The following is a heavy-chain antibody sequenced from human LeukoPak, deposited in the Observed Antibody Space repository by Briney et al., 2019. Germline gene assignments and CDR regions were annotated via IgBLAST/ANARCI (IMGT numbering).Heavy chain of an antibody. CDR3: ARALVEYGDKPPRYFDY. V-gene: IGHV4-31*03. Sequence: SSETLSLTCTVSGGSISSGGYYWSWIRQHPGKGLEWIGYIYYSGSTYYNPSLKSRVTISVDTSKNQLSLKLSSVTAADTAVYYCARALVEYGDKPPRYFDYWGQGTLVTVSS. J-gene: IGHJ4*02. CDR2: IYYSGST. D-gene: IGHD4-17*01. CDR1: GGSISSGGYY.